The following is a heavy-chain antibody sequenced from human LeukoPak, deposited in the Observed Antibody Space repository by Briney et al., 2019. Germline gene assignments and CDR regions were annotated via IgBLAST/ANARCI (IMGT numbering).Heavy chain of an antibody. CDR2: IYNSGST. J-gene: IGHJ6*02. CDR3: ARHPAIAGAADYYYGMDV. Sequence: SETLSLTCSVSGGSIRRYYWIWIRQPPGTGLEWIGYIYNSGSTNYNPSLKSRVTISVDTSKNQFSLKLSSVTAADTAVYYCARHPAIAGAADYYYGMDVWGQGTTVTVSS. V-gene: IGHV4-59*08. CDR1: GGSIRRYY. D-gene: IGHD1-26*01.